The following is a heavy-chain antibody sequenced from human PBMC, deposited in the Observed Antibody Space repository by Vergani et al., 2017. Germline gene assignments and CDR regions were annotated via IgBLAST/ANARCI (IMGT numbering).Heavy chain of an antibody. CDR3: AKAWGTRRAVAGTWRHFDY. CDR2: ISGSGGST. J-gene: IGHJ4*02. Sequence: EVQLVESGGGLVQPGRSLRLSCAASGFTFDDYAMHWVRQAPGKGLEWVSGISGSGGSTYYADSVKGRFTISRDNSKNTLYLQMNSLRAEDTAVYYCAKAWGTRRAVAGTWRHFDYWGQGTLVTVSS. D-gene: IGHD6-19*01. CDR1: GFTFDDYA. V-gene: IGHV3-23*04.